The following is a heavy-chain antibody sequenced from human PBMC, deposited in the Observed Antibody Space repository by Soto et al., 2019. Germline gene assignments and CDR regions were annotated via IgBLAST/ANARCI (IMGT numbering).Heavy chain of an antibody. V-gene: IGHV1-8*01. Sequence: QVQLVQSGAEVKKPGASVTVSCKASGYTFTSYDINWVRQATGQGLEWMGWMNPNSGNTGYAQKFQGRVTMTRNTSISTAYMELRSLRSEDTAVDYCAGDQGDCSSTSCTNSFDPWGQGTLVTVSS. D-gene: IGHD2-2*01. J-gene: IGHJ5*02. CDR3: AGDQGDCSSTSCTNSFDP. CDR1: GYTFTSYD. CDR2: MNPNSGNT.